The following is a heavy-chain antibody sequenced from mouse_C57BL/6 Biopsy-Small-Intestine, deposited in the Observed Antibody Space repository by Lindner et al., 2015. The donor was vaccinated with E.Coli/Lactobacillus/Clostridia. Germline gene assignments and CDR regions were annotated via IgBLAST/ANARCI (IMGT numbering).Heavy chain of an antibody. CDR3: ARGGDWNDVDY. J-gene: IGHJ2*03. D-gene: IGHD2-12*01. V-gene: IGHV1-84*02. CDR2: ISAYYGNT. Sequence: SVKVSCKASGYTFTTYGLSWVRQAPGQGLEWLGWISAYYGNTKYAPDFQGRVTITMDRSTTTVYMDLSRLKSDDTALYYCARGGDWNDVDYWGQGTRVTVSS. CDR1: GYTFTTYG.